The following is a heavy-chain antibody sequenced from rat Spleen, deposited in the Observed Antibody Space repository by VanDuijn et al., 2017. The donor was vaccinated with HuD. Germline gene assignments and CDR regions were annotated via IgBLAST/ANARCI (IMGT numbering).Heavy chain of an antibody. CDR3: ARNYGGSPFDY. CDR2: ISSHSGT. D-gene: IGHD1-11*01. Sequence: EVQLVESGGGLVRPGRSLKVSCAASGFTFSDYGMNWIRQAPGKGLEWVAYISSHSGTIYYADTVKDRFTISRDYAKNTLYLQLSSLRSEDTALYYCARNYGGSPFDYWGQGVMVTVSS. V-gene: IGHV5-34*01. CDR1: GFTFSDYG. J-gene: IGHJ2*01.